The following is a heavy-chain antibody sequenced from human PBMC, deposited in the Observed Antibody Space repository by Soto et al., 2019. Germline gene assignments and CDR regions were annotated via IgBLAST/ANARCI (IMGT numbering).Heavy chain of an antibody. V-gene: IGHV1-2*04. CDR1: GYTFTDYY. Sequence: QVQLVQSGAEVKTPGASMKVSCKASGYTFTDYYMHWVRQAPGQGLEWMGWINPDSGDTNYAQKFQGWVTMTRDASITTAYMELSRLKSDDTAVYYCATASIEMAKIRRNYYYTGMDVWGQGTTVTVSS. CDR2: INPDSGDT. J-gene: IGHJ6*02. D-gene: IGHD3-22*01. CDR3: ATASIEMAKIRRNYYYTGMDV.